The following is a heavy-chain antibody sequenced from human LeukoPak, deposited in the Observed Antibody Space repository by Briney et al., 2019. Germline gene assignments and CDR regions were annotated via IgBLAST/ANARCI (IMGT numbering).Heavy chain of an antibody. CDR3: AKVKSPVTIGWPLFDI. J-gene: IGHJ3*02. CDR1: GFTFSSYS. V-gene: IGHV3-30*18. CDR2: ISYDGSNK. D-gene: IGHD5-24*01. Sequence: PGGSLRLSCAASGFTFSSYSMHWVRQAPGKELEWVAVISYDGSNKYYADSVKGRFTISRDNSKNTLYLQMNSLRTEDTAVYYCAKVKSPVTIGWPLFDIWGQGTMVTVSS.